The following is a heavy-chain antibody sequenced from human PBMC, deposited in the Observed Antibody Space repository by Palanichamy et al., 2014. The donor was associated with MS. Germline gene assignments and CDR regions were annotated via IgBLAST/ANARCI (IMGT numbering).Heavy chain of an antibody. Sequence: QVQLVESGGGVVQPGRSLRLSCAASGFTFSSYAMDWVRQAPGKGLEWVAVISYDGSNKDYADSVKGRFTISRDNSKNTLYLQMNSLRAEDTAVYYCARGGYGGVDTYYYYMDVWGKGTTVTVSS. CDR3: ARGGYGGVDTYYYYMDV. J-gene: IGHJ6*03. D-gene: IGHD3-3*01. CDR1: GFTFSSYA. V-gene: IGHV3-30*04. CDR2: ISYDGSNK.